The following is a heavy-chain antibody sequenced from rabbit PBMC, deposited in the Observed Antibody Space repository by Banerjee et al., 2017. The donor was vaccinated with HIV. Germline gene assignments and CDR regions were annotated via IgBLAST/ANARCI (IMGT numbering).Heavy chain of an antibody. V-gene: IGHV1S45*01. J-gene: IGHJ4*01. D-gene: IGHD1-1*01. Sequence: QEQLEESGGDLVKPEGSLTLTCTASGFSFSGSYWTCWVRQAPGKGLELIACIFAGSSGSTYYASWAKGRFTISKPSSTTVTLQMTSLTAADTATYFCARGSGVIGWNFNLWGPGTLVTVS. CDR2: IFAGSSGST. CDR3: ARGSGVIGWNFNL. CDR1: GFSFSGSYW.